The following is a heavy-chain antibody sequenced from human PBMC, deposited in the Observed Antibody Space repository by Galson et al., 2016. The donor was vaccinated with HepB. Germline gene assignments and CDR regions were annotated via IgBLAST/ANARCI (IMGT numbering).Heavy chain of an antibody. V-gene: IGHV4-30-4*01. CDR2: IYYSGST. CDR1: GGSISSSDYS. D-gene: IGHD5-24*01. Sequence: TLSLTCTVSGGSISSSDYSWSWIRQLPGKGLEWIGYIYYSGSTYYNPSLKSRVTVSVDTSKNQFSLKLNSVTAADTAVYYCARDWGDGFIDYWGQGTLVTVSS. J-gene: IGHJ4*02. CDR3: ARDWGDGFIDY.